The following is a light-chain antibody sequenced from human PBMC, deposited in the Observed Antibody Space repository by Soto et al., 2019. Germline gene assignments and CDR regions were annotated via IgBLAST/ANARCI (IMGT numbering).Light chain of an antibody. J-gene: IGLJ3*02. V-gene: IGLV7-43*01. CDR2: NTY. Sequence: QTVVTQEPSLTVSPGGTVTLTCASSSGAVTSTHYATGFQQKPGQAPRALIYNTYTKHSWTPARFSGSLLGGKAALTLSSVQPDDEADYYCLFFYVDVWLFGGGTKLTVL. CDR3: LFFYVDVWL. CDR1: SGAVTSTHY.